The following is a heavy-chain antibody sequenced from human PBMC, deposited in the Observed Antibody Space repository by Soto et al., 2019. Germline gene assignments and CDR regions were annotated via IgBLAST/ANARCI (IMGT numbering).Heavy chain of an antibody. CDR3: ASPIVLVPAEVGYYYGMDV. D-gene: IGHD2-2*01. CDR1: GFTFSSYS. CDR2: ISSSSSYI. Sequence: GGSLRLSCAASGFTFSSYSMNWVRQAPGKGLEWVSSISSSSSYIYYADSVKGRFTISRDNAKNSLYLQMNSLRAEDTAVYYCASPIVLVPAEVGYYYGMDVWGQGTTVTVSS. J-gene: IGHJ6*02. V-gene: IGHV3-21*01.